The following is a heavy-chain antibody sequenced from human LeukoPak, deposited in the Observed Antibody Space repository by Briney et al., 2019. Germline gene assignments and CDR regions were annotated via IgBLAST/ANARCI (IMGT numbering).Heavy chain of an antibody. CDR2: INPNSGGT. D-gene: IGHD4-17*01. CDR3: RTDMYGDYGDYIDY. CDR1: GYTFTSYY. J-gene: IGHJ4*02. V-gene: IGHV1-2*02. Sequence: GASVKVSCKASGYTFTSYYMHWGRKAPGQGLEWMGWINPNSGGTNYAQKFQGRVTMTRDTSISTAYMELSRLRSDDTAVYYCRTDMYGDYGDYIDYWGQGTLVTVSS.